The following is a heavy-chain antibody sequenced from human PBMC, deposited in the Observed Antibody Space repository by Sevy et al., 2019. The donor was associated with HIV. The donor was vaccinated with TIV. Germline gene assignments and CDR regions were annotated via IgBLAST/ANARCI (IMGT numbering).Heavy chain of an antibody. CDR1: GFTFDGHA. V-gene: IGHV3-9*01. CDR3: VRDDSCRGPGALDI. D-gene: IGHD2-15*01. CDR2: ISWNSGSI. J-gene: IGHJ3*02. Sequence: GGSLRLSCVGSGFTFDGHAMHCVRLVPGKGLEWVSGISWNSGSIRYVDSVKGRFTISKDNAKNFLYLQMSILKAEDTALYHCVRDDSCRGPGALDIWGQGIMVTVSS.